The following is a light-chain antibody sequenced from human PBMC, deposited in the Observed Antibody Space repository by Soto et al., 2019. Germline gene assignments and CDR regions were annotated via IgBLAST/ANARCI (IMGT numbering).Light chain of an antibody. CDR3: GAWDDSLNGVV. V-gene: IGLV1-44*01. CDR1: SSNIGSNT. CDR2: SNN. Sequence: QSVLTQPPSASGTPGQRVTISCSGSSSNIGSNTVNWYQQLPGTAPKLLIYSNNQRPSGVPDRFSGSKSGTSASLAISGLQVGEEADYYLGAWDDSLNGVVFGGGTKLTVL. J-gene: IGLJ2*01.